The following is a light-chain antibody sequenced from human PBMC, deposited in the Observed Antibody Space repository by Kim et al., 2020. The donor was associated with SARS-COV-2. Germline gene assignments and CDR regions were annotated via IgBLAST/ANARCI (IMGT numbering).Light chain of an antibody. J-gene: IGLJ3*02. CDR3: GSYTTSTTWV. Sequence: QSALTQPASVSGSPGQSLTISCTGSSSDIGAYNSASWYQQYPGKTPQIIIYDVSRRASGVSNRFSGSKSATTASLTITGLQPDDEGVYYCGSYTTSTTWVFGGGTKVTVL. CDR2: DVS. V-gene: IGLV2-14*03. CDR1: SSDIGAYNS.